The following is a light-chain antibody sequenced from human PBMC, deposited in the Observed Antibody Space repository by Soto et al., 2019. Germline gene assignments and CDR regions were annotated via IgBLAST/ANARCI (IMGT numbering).Light chain of an antibody. CDR1: SSDVGGYNY. J-gene: IGLJ1*01. CDR3: SSYTSSRTRV. CDR2: DVS. V-gene: IGLV2-14*01. Sequence: QSVLTQPASVSRSPGQSITISCTGTSSDVGGYNYVSWYQQHPGKAPKLMIYDVSNRPSGVSNRFSGSKSGNTASLTISGLQAEDEADYYCSSYTSSRTRVFGTGTKVTVL.